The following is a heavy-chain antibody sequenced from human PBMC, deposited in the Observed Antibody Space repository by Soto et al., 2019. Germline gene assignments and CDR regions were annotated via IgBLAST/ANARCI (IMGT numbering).Heavy chain of an antibody. CDR3: AADPLTTVTKYYCYYYMDV. CDR2: IVVGSGST. CDR1: GFTFTSSA. V-gene: IGHV1-58*01. D-gene: IGHD4-17*01. J-gene: IGHJ6*03. Sequence: SVKVSCKASGFTFTSSAVQWVRQARGQRLEWIGWIVVGSGSTNYAQKFQERVTITRDMSTSTAYMELSSLRSEDTAVYYCAADPLTTVTKYYCYYYMDVWGKGTTVTVSS.